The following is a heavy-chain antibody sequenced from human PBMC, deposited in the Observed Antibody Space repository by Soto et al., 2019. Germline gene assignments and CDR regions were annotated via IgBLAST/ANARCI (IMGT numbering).Heavy chain of an antibody. Sequence: GGSLRLSCAASGFTFRSYWMHWVRQAPGKGLVWVSRIKTDGSSTNYADSVKGRFTISRDNAKNMLYLQMNSLRPEDTAVYYCTREKFDPWGQGTLVTVSS. CDR3: TREKFDP. V-gene: IGHV3-74*01. CDR2: IKTDGSST. CDR1: GFTFRSYW. J-gene: IGHJ5*02.